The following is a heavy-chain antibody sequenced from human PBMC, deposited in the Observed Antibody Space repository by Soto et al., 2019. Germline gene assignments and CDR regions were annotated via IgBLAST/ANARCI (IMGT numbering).Heavy chain of an antibody. CDR2: IIPIFGTA. CDR3: ARESRYCSGGSCYFLPGIDY. CDR1: GGTFSSYA. V-gene: IGHV1-69*13. D-gene: IGHD2-15*01. J-gene: IGHJ4*02. Sequence: GASVKVSCKASGGTFSSYAIRWVRQETGQGLEWMGGIIPIFGTANYAQKFQGRVTITADESTSTAYMELSSLRSEDTAVYYCARESRYCSGGSCYFLPGIDYWGQGTLVTVSS.